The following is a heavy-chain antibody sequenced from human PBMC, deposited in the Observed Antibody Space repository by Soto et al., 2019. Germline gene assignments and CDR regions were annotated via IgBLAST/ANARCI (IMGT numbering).Heavy chain of an antibody. CDR3: ACDSTTAVTPNWCDP. Sequence: SETLSLTCTVSGGSITSNNLWSWVRQTPGQGLEWIGEIYHSGSGNYNPSLKSRVVMSVDKSKNQFSLKLNSLTAGATAKYTGACDSTTAVTPNWCDPWGQGTLVTVSS. CDR2: IYHSGSG. CDR1: GGSITSNNL. V-gene: IGHV4-4*02. J-gene: IGHJ5*02. D-gene: IGHD4-17*01.